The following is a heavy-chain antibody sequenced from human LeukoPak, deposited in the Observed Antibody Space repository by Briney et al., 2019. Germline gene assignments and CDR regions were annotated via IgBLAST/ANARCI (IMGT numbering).Heavy chain of an antibody. V-gene: IGHV3-13*01. CDR3: VRGALPGDNWYFDL. Sequence: GGSLRLSCATSGFPFSAYDMHWVRQAPGKGLEWASAFGSAGDTYYPGAVKGRFTISRDYAKNSLFLQMNNLIAGDTAVYFCVRGALPGDNWYFDLWGRGTLVTVSS. J-gene: IGHJ2*01. CDR1: GFPFSAYD. CDR2: FGSAGDT.